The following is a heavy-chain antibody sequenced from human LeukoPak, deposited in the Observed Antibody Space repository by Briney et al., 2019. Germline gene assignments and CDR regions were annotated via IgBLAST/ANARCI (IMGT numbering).Heavy chain of an antibody. CDR1: GFTFRSHA. V-gene: IGHV3-23*01. CDR2: IYENGGTT. CDR3: AKDFRIGYPAHFDY. Sequence: GGSLRLSCVGSGFTFRSHAMSWVRQAPEKGLEFVSGIYENGGTTYYADSVKGRFSISRDNSKNTLYLQMDSLRGEDTAVYYCAKDFRIGYPAHFDYWGQGALVTVSS. D-gene: IGHD5-12*01. J-gene: IGHJ4*02.